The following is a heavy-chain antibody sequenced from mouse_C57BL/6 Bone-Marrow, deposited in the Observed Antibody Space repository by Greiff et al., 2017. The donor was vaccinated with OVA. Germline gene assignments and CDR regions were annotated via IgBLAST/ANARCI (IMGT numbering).Heavy chain of an antibody. D-gene: IGHD3-2*02. V-gene: IGHV6-3*01. CDR2: IRLKSDNYAT. CDR3: TDSSGYFFAY. CDR1: GFTFSNYW. J-gene: IGHJ3*01. Sequence: ESGGGLVQPGGSMKLSCVASGFTFSNYWMNWVRQSPEKGLEWVAQIRLKSDNYATHYAESVKGRFTISRDDSKSSVYLQMNNLRAEDTGIYYCTDSSGYFFAYWGQGTLVTVSA.